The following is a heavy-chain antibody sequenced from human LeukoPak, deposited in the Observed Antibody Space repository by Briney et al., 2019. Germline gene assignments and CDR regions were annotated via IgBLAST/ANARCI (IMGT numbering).Heavy chain of an antibody. Sequence: SETLSLTCSVSGYSLSSGYYWGWIRQPPGKGLQWIGSIYHSGSMFHNPSLKSRVTMSIDTSRNQFSLKLSSVTAADTAVYYCASPGGHDYIDYWGQGTLVTVSS. CDR2: IYHSGSM. J-gene: IGHJ4*02. D-gene: IGHD4/OR15-4a*01. CDR3: ASPGGHDYIDY. CDR1: GYSLSSGYY. V-gene: IGHV4-38-2*01.